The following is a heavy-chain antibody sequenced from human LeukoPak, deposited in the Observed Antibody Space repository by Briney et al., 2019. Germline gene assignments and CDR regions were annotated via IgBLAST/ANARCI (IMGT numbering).Heavy chain of an antibody. J-gene: IGHJ4*02. CDR3: ARGTGDELNYYFDY. V-gene: IGHV4-59*01. CDR1: GGSISSYY. Sequence: SETLSLTCTVSGGSISSYYWSWIRQPSGKGLEWIGYIYYSGSTNYNPPLKSRVTISVDTSKNQFSLKLSSVTAADTAVYYCARGTGDELNYYFDYWGQGTLVTVSS. CDR2: IYYSGST. D-gene: IGHD7-27*01.